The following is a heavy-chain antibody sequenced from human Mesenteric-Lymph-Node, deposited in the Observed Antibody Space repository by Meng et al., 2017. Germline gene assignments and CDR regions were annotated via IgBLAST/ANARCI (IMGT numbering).Heavy chain of an antibody. J-gene: IGHJ1*01. CDR2: IIPILGIA. D-gene: IGHD3-22*01. Sequence: SVKVSCKASGGTFSSYAISWVRQAPGQGLEWMGGIIPILGIANYAQKFQGRVTITRDTSTSTSYVELRSLTSEDPAVYYCARGDPYYFDTAHYYHSWGQGTRVTVSS. CDR3: ARGDPYYFDTAHYYHS. V-gene: IGHV1-69*10. CDR1: GGTFSSYA.